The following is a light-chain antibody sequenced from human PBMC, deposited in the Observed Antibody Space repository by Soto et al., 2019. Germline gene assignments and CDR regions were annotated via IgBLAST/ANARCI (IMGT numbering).Light chain of an antibody. V-gene: IGKV3-20*01. J-gene: IGKJ1*01. CDR1: QSVSSIY. Sequence: ELVLTQSPGTLSLSPGERATLSCRASQSVSSIYLAWYQQKPGQAPRLLIYGASSRATGIPDRFSGSGSGTDFTLTIRRLEAEDFAVYYCQQYGSSPTFGQGTKVEIK. CDR3: QQYGSSPT. CDR2: GAS.